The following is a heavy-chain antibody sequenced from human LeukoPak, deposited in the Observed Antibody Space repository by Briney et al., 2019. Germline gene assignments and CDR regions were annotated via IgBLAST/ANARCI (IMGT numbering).Heavy chain of an antibody. D-gene: IGHD6-13*01. V-gene: IGHV1-69*05. CDR2: IIPIFGTA. CDR3: ARSWQQLVRGVPKEDAFDI. J-gene: IGHJ3*02. Sequence: ASVKVSCKASGGTFSSYAISWVRQAPGQGLEWMGGIIPIFGTANYAQKFQGRVTITTDESTSTAYMELSSLRSEDTAVYYCARSWQQLVRGVPKEDAFDIWGQGTMVTVSS. CDR1: GGTFSSYA.